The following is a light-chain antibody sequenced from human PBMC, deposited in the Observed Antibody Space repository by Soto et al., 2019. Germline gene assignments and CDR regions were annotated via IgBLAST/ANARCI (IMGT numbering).Light chain of an antibody. CDR1: QSIRSY. CDR2: DAS. J-gene: IGKJ2*01. V-gene: IGKV1-39*01. CDR3: QQSYGTLYT. Sequence: DIQMTQSPSSLSASVGDRVTITCRASQSIRSYLNWYQQKPGKAPNLLIYDASNLQSGVPSRFSGSGSGTDFTLTISSLQPEDFATYYCQQSYGTLYTFGQGTKLEIK.